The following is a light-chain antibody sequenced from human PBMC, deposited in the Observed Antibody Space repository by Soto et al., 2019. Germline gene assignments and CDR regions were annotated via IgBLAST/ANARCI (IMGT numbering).Light chain of an antibody. J-gene: IGLJ3*02. V-gene: IGLV2-11*01. CDR1: SSDVGGYNY. CDR3: CSYAGGYSWV. CDR2: DVN. Sequence: QSALTQPRSVSGSPGQSVTISCTGTSSDVGGYNYVSWYQQHPGKAPKFMIYDVNKRPSGVPDRFSGSKSGNTASLTISGLQAEDEADYYCCSYAGGYSWVFGGGTQLTVL.